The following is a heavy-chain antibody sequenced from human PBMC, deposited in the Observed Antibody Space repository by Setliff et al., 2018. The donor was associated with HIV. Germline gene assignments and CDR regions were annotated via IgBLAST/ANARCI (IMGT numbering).Heavy chain of an antibody. CDR3: AGPRGDEAFDI. CDR1: GDNFTSYT. V-gene: IGHV1-3*01. D-gene: IGHD3-10*01. Sequence: ASVKVSCKASGDNFTSYTFHWVRQAPGQRLEWMGWIHAGSGDTQYSQKFQGRVTITADKSTNTMYMEMTSLTSDDTAVYYCAGPRGDEAFDIWGQGTMVTVPS. J-gene: IGHJ3*02. CDR2: IHAGSGDT.